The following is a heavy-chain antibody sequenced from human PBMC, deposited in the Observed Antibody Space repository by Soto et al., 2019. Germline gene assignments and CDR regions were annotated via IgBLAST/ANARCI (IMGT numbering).Heavy chain of an antibody. CDR3: ARGIDSSDFRRLPLGY. Sequence: EVQLVQSGTEVKKPGESLKISCETSGYNFTSYWISWVRQVPGKGLEWMGRIDPRDSYTNYSPSFQGHITISLDKSVTTVYLQWSSLRASDSAMYYCARGIDSSDFRRLPLGYWGQGTVVTVSS. J-gene: IGHJ4*02. D-gene: IGHD3-16*01. CDR1: GYNFTSYW. CDR2: IDPRDSYT. V-gene: IGHV5-10-1*03.